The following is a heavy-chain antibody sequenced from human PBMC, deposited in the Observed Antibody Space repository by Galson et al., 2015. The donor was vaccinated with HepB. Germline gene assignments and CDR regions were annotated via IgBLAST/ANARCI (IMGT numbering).Heavy chain of an antibody. V-gene: IGHV3-48*01. CDR2: ISSSRSAI. Sequence: SLRLSCAASGFTFSSYSMNWVRQAPGKGLEWVSYISSSRSAIYYADSVKGRFTISRDNGKNSLYLQMNSLRAEDTAVYYCARDRVSTVTPKPYFDYWGQGTLVTVSS. J-gene: IGHJ4*02. CDR3: ARDRVSTVTPKPYFDY. CDR1: GFTFSSYS. D-gene: IGHD4-17*01.